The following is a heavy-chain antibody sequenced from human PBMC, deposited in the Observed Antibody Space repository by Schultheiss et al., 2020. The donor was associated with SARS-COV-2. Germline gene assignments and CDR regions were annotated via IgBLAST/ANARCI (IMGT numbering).Heavy chain of an antibody. CDR3: ARVGGDYGGSTYYYGMDV. D-gene: IGHD4-23*01. CDR2: ISSNGGST. J-gene: IGHJ6*02. V-gene: IGHV3-64*04. Sequence: GESLKISCAASGFTFSSFAMHWVRQAPGKGLEYVSAISSNGGSTYYADSVMGRFTISRDNAKKSLYLQMNSLIAEDMAVYYCARVGGDYGGSTYYYGMDVWGQGTTVTVSS. CDR1: GFTFSSFA.